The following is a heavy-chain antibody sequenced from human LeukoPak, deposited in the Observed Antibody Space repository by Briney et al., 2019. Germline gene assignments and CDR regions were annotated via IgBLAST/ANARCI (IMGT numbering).Heavy chain of an antibody. CDR3: AKEGGNGWALDY. CDR2: ISYDGSNK. V-gene: IGHV3-30*18. CDR1: GFTFSSYG. Sequence: PGGSLRLSCAASGFTFSSYGMHWVRQAPGKGLEWVAVISYDGSNKYYADSVKGRFTISRDNSKNTLYLQMNSLSAEDTAVYYCAKEGGNGWALDYWGQGTLVTVSS. J-gene: IGHJ4*02. D-gene: IGHD6-19*01.